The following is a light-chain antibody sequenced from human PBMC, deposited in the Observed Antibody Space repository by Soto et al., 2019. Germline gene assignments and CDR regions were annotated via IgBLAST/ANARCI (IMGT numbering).Light chain of an antibody. CDR2: DAS. J-gene: IGKJ1*01. V-gene: IGKV1-5*01. CDR3: LQYNGYYRT. CDR1: QTISGW. Sequence: DIQITPSPSTLSASVGDTVTLTCRASQTISGWLAWYQQRPGKAPNLLIFDASTLESGVPSRFSGSGSGTTFTLTISSLQSDDFATYYCLQYNGYYRTFGQGTKVDI.